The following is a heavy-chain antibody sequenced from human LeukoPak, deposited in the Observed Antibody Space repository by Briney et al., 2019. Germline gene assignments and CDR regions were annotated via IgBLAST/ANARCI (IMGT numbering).Heavy chain of an antibody. Sequence: PGGSLRLSCAASGFTFSNAWMSWIRQPPGKGLEWIGEINHSGSTNYNPSLKSRVTISVDTSKNQFSLKLSSVTAADTAVYYCARRKLRYFDWVFDPWGQGTLVTVSS. J-gene: IGHJ5*02. CDR2: INHSGST. V-gene: IGHV4-34*01. D-gene: IGHD3-9*01. CDR1: GFTFSNAW. CDR3: ARRKLRYFDWVFDP.